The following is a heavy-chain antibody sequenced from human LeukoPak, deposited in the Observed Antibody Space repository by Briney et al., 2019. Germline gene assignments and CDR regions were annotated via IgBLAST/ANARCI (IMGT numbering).Heavy chain of an antibody. CDR1: GYTFTSYD. D-gene: IGHD3-3*01. V-gene: IGHV1-8*01. J-gene: IGHJ6*02. Sequence: ASVKVSCKASGYTFTSYDINWVRQATGQGLEWMGWMNPNSGNTGYAQKFQGRVIMTRNTSISTAYMELSSLRSEDTAVYYCARGGRITIFGVVSYYGMDVWGQGTTVTVSS. CDR2: MNPNSGNT. CDR3: ARGGRITIFGVVSYYGMDV.